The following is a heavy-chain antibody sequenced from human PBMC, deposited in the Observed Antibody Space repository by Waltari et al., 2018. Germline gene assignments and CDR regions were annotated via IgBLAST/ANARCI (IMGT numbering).Heavy chain of an antibody. Sequence: EVQLVESGGVAVQPGGSLRLSCAASGFTFEDYTMHWVRQATGKGLEWVSLISWDGGSTYYADSVKGRFTISRDNSKNSLYLQMNSLRTEDTALYYCAKDSSPDDYGGQGFDYWGQGTLVTVSS. V-gene: IGHV3-43*01. CDR1: GFTFEDYT. CDR3: AKDSSPDDYGGQGFDY. CDR2: ISWDGGST. J-gene: IGHJ4*02. D-gene: IGHD4-17*01.